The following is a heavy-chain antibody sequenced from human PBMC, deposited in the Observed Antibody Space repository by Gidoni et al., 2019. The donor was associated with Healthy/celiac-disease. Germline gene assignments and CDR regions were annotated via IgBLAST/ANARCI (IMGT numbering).Heavy chain of an antibody. V-gene: IGHV3-23*01. J-gene: IGHJ6*02. CDR2: ISGSGGNT. CDR1: GFTFSSYA. CDR3: AKTARPAYYYYYGMDV. Sequence: EVQLLESGGGLVQPGGSLRLSCAASGFTFSSYAMSWVRQAPGKGLEWVSAISGSGGNTYYADSVKGRFTISRDNSKNTLYLQMNSLRAEDTAVYYCAKTARPAYYYYYGMDVWGQGTTVTVSS. D-gene: IGHD6-6*01.